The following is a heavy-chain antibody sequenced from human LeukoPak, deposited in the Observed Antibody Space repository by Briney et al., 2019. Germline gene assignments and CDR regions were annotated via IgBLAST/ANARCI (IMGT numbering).Heavy chain of an antibody. V-gene: IGHV3-33*01. Sequence: GGSLRLSCAASGFIFKNYGMHWVRQAPGKGLEWVAMTWYDGNTKYYVDSVKGRFTISRDNSKSTLYLQMDSLRAEDTAVYYCASGHSNGYYPPDYWGQGTLVTVSS. CDR1: GFIFKNYG. D-gene: IGHD3-22*01. CDR2: TWYDGNTK. J-gene: IGHJ4*02. CDR3: ASGHSNGYYPPDY.